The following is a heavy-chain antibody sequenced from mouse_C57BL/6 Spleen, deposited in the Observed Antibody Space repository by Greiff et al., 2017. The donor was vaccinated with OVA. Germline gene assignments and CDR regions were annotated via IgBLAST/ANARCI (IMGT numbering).Heavy chain of an antibody. CDR2: IDPSDSET. CDR3: ATVVAEYSDV. J-gene: IGHJ1*03. CDR1: GYTFTSYW. Sequence: QVQLQQPGAELVKPGASVKMSCKASGYTFTSYWITWVKQRPIQGLEWIGNIDPSDSETHYNQKFKDKATLTVDKSSSTAYMQLSSLTSEDSAVYYCATVVAEYSDVWGTGTTVTVSS. D-gene: IGHD1-1*01. V-gene: IGHV1-52*01.